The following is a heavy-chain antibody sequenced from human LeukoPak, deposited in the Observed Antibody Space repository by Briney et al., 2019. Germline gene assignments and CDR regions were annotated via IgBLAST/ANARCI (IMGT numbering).Heavy chain of an antibody. CDR2: ISYDGSNK. Sequence: PWGSLRLSCAASGFTFSSYGMHWVRQAPGKGLEWVAVISYDGSNKYYADSVKGRFTISRDNSKNTLYLQMSSLRAEDTAVYYCAKDQWTTVAGGFTPYYFDSWGQGTLVTVSS. V-gene: IGHV3-30*18. CDR1: GFTFSSYG. D-gene: IGHD4-11*01. J-gene: IGHJ4*02. CDR3: AKDQWTTVAGGFTPYYFDS.